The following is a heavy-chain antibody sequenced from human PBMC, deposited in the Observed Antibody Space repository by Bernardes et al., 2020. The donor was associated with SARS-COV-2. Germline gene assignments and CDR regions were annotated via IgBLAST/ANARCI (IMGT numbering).Heavy chain of an antibody. V-gene: IGHV3-48*03. CDR1: GFTFSSYE. CDR2: ISSSGSTI. D-gene: IGHD4-17*01. Sequence: GGSLRLSCAASGFTFSSYEMNWVRQAPGKGLEWVSYISSSGSTIYYADSVKGRFTISRDNAKNSLYLQMNSLRAEDTAVYYCARDARSTVTPHVDGMDVWGQGTTVTVSS. J-gene: IGHJ6*02. CDR3: ARDARSTVTPHVDGMDV.